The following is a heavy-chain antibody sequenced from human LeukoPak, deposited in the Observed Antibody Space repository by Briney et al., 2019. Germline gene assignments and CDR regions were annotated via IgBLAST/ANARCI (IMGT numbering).Heavy chain of an antibody. J-gene: IGHJ4*02. CDR1: GGSISNYY. V-gene: IGHV4-4*07. D-gene: IGHD3-22*01. Sequence: SETLSLTCTVSGGSISNYYWAWIRQPAGKGLEWIGRIYTTGSTNYNPSLKSRVTMSLDKSKNQFSLKLSSVTAADTAVYSCARDTYYYDSSGYYYFDYWGQGTLVTVSS. CDR2: IYTTGST. CDR3: ARDTYYYDSSGYYYFDY.